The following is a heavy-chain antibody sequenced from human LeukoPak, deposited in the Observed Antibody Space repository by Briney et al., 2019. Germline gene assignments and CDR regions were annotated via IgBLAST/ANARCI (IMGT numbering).Heavy chain of an antibody. CDR3: ARASYGDVPFGY. D-gene: IGHD4-17*01. J-gene: IGHJ4*02. V-gene: IGHV1-69*01. CDR2: IIPIFGTA. Sequence: SVKASCKASGGTFSSYAISWVRQAPGQGLEWMGGIIPIFGTANYAQKFQGRVTITADESTSTAYMELSSLRSEDTAVYYCARASYGDVPFGYWGQGTLVTVSS. CDR1: GGTFSSYA.